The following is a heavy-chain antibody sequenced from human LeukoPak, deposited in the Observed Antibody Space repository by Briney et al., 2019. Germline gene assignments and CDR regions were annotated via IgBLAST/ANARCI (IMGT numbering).Heavy chain of an antibody. Sequence: SETLSLTCTVSGDSISSGAYYWSWIRQRPGKGLEWIGYIYYSGSTDYNPSLKSRVTISVDKSNKQFSLKLSSVTAADTAVYYCARGGYDFWSGYSNDAFDIWGQGTMVTVSS. D-gene: IGHD3-3*01. CDR2: IYYSGST. J-gene: IGHJ3*02. CDR3: ARGGYDFWSGYSNDAFDI. V-gene: IGHV4-31*03. CDR1: GDSISSGAYY.